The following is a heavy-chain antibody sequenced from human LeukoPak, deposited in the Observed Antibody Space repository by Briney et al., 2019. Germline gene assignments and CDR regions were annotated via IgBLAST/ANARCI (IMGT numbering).Heavy chain of an antibody. Sequence: SETLSLTCSVSGGSISRSSYYWGWIRQPPGKGLEWIGSIYYSGSTYYNPSLKSRVTISVDTSKNQFSLKLSSVTAADTAVHYCASGPRPFDYWGQGTLVTVSS. J-gene: IGHJ4*02. CDR1: GGSISRSSYY. CDR3: ASGPRPFDY. CDR2: IYYSGST. V-gene: IGHV4-39*01.